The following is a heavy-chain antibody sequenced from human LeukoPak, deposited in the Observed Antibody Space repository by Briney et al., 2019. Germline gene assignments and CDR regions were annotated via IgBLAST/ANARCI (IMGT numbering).Heavy chain of an antibody. Sequence: SETLSLTCAVYGGSFSGYYWSWIRQPPGKGLEWIGEINHSGSTNYNPSLKSRVTISVDTSKNQFSLKLSSVTAADTAVYYCARWYYDFWSGHENNWFDPWGQGTLVTVSS. CDR1: GGSFSGYY. V-gene: IGHV4-34*01. CDR2: INHSGST. CDR3: ARWYYDFWSGHENNWFDP. J-gene: IGHJ5*02. D-gene: IGHD3-3*01.